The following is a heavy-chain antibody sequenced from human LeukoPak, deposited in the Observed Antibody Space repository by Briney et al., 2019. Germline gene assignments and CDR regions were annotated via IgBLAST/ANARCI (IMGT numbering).Heavy chain of an antibody. V-gene: IGHV3-23*01. J-gene: IGHJ4*02. Sequence: PGGSLRLSCAASGFTFSTYWLNWVRQAPGKGLEWASAISGSGGSTYYADSVKGRFTISRDNSKNTLYLQMNSLRAEDTAVYYCAKGGSGWYLYYFDYWGQGTLVTVSS. CDR3: AKGGSGWYLYYFDY. D-gene: IGHD6-19*01. CDR2: ISGSGGST. CDR1: GFTFSTYW.